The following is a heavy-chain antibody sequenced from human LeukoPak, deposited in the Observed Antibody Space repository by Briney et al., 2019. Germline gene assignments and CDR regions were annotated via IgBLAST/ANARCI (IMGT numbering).Heavy chain of an antibody. Sequence: GGSLRLSCAASGFTFSNYAMSWVRQAPGKGLEWVSGISGGVGTTYYVDSVKGRFTISRDNSKNTLFLQMNSLRAEDTAVYYCAKERWGSYFGFFDYWGQGTLVTVSS. V-gene: IGHV3-23*01. CDR2: ISGGVGTT. CDR1: GFTFSNYA. D-gene: IGHD1-26*01. CDR3: AKERWGSYFGFFDY. J-gene: IGHJ4*02.